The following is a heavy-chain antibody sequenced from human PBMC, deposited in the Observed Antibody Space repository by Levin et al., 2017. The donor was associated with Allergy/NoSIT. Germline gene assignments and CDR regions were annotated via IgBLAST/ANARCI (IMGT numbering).Heavy chain of an antibody. J-gene: IGHJ3*02. CDR3: ARGLITSLTCYNAFDI. V-gene: IGHV4-34*01. CDR2: FTHSGGT. Sequence: SQTLSLTCAVYGGSFSTYYWSWIRQPPGKGLAWIGEFTHSGGTSYNPSLKSRVTISVDTSKNQFSLRLSSVTAADTAMYYCARGLITSLTCYNAFDIWGQGTMVTVSS. CDR1: GGSFSTYY. D-gene: IGHD3-9*01.